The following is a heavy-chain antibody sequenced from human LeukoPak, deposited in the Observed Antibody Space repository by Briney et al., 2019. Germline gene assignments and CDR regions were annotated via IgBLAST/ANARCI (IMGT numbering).Heavy chain of an antibody. J-gene: IGHJ4*02. CDR2: INPDGSGP. D-gene: IGHD1-7*01. CDR3: ARPTTTLEY. Sequence: PGGSLRLSCATSGFNFTSYWMHWVRQAPGKGLAWVSRINPDGSGPIYADSVKGRFTISRDNAKNTLYLQMNSLRDEDTAVYYCARPTTTLEYWGQGTLVTVSS. CDR1: GFNFTSYW. V-gene: IGHV3-74*01.